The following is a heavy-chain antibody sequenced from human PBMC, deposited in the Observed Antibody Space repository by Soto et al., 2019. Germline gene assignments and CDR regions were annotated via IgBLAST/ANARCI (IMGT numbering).Heavy chain of an antibody. CDR1: GLTFSSYE. V-gene: IGHV3-48*03. CDR2: ISSSGSTI. J-gene: IGHJ4*02. Sequence: VQLVESGGGLVQPGGSLRLSCAASGLTFSSYEMNWVRQAPEKGLEWVSYISSSGSTIHYADSVKGRFTISRDNAKNSLYLQMDSLRAEDTAVYYCARDTGAGGLDYWGQGTLVTVSS. CDR3: ARDTGAGGLDY. D-gene: IGHD1-26*01.